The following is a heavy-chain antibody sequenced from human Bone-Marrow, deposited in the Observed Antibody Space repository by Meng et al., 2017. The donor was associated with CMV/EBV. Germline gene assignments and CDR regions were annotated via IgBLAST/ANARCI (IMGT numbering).Heavy chain of an antibody. V-gene: IGHV1-46*01. CDR3: ARESIVVVPAAPKDGYYYYYYGMDV. Sequence: ASVKVSCEASGYTFTSYYMHWVRQAPGQGLEWMGIINPSGGSTSYAQKFQGRVTMTRDTSTSTVYMELSSLRSEDTAVYYCARESIVVVPAAPKDGYYYYYYGMDVWGQGTTVTVSS. CDR2: INPSGGST. D-gene: IGHD2-2*01. CDR1: GYTFTSYY. J-gene: IGHJ6*02.